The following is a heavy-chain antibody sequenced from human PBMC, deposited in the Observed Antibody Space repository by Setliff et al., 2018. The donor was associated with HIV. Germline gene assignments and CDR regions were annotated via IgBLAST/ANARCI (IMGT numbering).Heavy chain of an antibody. CDR1: GYTFTTYD. J-gene: IGHJ3*01. CDR3: ARGLRQNRSNSDVFDV. D-gene: IGHD4-4*01. CDR2: MNPNSGNT. V-gene: IGHV1-8*02. Sequence: ASVKVSCKASGYTFTTYDINWVRQATGQGLEWMGWMNPNSGNTGYAERFQGRVTMTRDTSISTVYMELTSLRSEDMAVYYWARGLRQNRSNSDVFDVWGQGTVVTVSS.